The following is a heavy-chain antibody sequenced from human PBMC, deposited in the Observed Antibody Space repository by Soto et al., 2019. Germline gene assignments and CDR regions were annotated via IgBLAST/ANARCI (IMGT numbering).Heavy chain of an antibody. CDR1: GGSISSYY. CDR3: ARVGARSHYYGSGSSILNWFDH. D-gene: IGHD3-10*01. Sequence: PSETLSLTCTVSGGSISSYYWSWIRQPPGKGLEWIGYIYYSGSTNYNPSLKSRVTISVDTSKNQFSLKLSSVTAADTAVYYCARVGARSHYYGSGSSILNWFDHWGQGTLVTVYS. V-gene: IGHV4-59*01. J-gene: IGHJ5*02. CDR2: IYYSGST.